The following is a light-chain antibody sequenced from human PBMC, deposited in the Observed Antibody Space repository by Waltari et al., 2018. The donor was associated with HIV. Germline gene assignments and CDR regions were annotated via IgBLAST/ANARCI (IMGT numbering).Light chain of an antibody. V-gene: IGKV3-15*01. CDR1: QGVSDK. J-gene: IGKJ2*01. Sequence: EIVMTQSPATLSVSPGEEATLPCRASQGVSDKLAWYQQKPGQAPRLLIYDASTRATGIPARFSGSGSGTEFTLTISSLQSEDFAVYYCQQYNDWPPPETFGQGTKLDIK. CDR3: QQYNDWPPPET. CDR2: DAS.